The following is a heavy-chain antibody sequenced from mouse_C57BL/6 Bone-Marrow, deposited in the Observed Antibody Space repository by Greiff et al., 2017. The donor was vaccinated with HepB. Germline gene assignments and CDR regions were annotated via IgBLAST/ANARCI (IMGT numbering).Heavy chain of an antibody. CDR2: INYDGSST. J-gene: IGHJ3*01. CDR3: ARGPPWFAY. V-gene: IGHV5-16*01. Sequence: DVKLVESEGGLVQPGSSMKLSCTASGFTFSDYYMAWVRQVPEKGLEWVANINYDGSSTYYLDSLKSRFIISRDNAKNILYLQMSSLKSEDTATYYCARGPPWFAYWGQGTLVTVSA. CDR1: GFTFSDYY.